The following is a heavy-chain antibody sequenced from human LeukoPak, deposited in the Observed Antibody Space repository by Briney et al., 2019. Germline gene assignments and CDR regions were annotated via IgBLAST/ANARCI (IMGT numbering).Heavy chain of an antibody. V-gene: IGHV3-48*01. CDR3: ARGGGVVVPADSPFDY. CDR2: ISSSSSTI. D-gene: IGHD2-2*01. CDR1: GFSFSSYS. Sequence: GGSLRLSCAASGFSFSSYSMNWVRQAPGKGLEWVSYISSSSSTIYYADSVKGRFTISRDNAKNSLYLQMNSLRAEDTAVYYCARGGGVVVPADSPFDYWGQGTLVTVSS. J-gene: IGHJ4*02.